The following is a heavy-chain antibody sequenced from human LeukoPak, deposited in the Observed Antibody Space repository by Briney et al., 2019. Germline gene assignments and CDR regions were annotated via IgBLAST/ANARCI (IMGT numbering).Heavy chain of an antibody. D-gene: IGHD3-22*01. V-gene: IGHV3-21*01. J-gene: IGHJ4*02. CDR1: GFTFSSYS. CDR2: ISSSSSNI. Sequence: PGGSLRLSCAASGFTFSSYSMNWVRQPPGKGLEWVSYISSSSSNIHSPDSEKGRLTIARDNVKTSQYLQMHSLRAEDTAVYYWASDVYDSGAYSTPIDYWGQGTLVTVSS. CDR3: ASDVYDSGAYSTPIDY.